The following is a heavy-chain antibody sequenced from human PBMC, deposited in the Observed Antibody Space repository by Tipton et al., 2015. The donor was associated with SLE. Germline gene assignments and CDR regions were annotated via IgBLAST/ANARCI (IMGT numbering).Heavy chain of an antibody. D-gene: IGHD6-19*01. J-gene: IGHJ3*02. CDR3: ARDSFGQWVGSFDI. V-gene: IGHV3-21*01. CDR2: ISSSSSYI. CDR1: GFTFSSYS. Sequence: GSLRLSCAASGFTFSSYSMNWVRQAPGKGLEWVSSISSSSSYIYYADSVKGRFTISRDNAKNSLYLQMNSLRAEDTAVYYCARDSFGQWVGSFDIWGQGTMVTVSS.